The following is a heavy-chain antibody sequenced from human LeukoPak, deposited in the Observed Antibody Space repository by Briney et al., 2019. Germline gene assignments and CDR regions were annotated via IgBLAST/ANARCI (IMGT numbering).Heavy chain of an antibody. V-gene: IGHV6-1*01. CDR2: TYYRSKWYN. Sequence: SQTLSLACAISGDSVSSNSAAWNWIRQSPSRGLEWLGRTYYRSKWYNDYAVSVKSRITINPDTSKNQFSLQLNSVTPEDTAVYYWARAGVRPTAHLGYRGQGTLVTVSS. J-gene: IGHJ4*02. CDR1: GDSVSSNSAA. CDR3: ARAGVRPTAHLGY. D-gene: IGHD1-1*01.